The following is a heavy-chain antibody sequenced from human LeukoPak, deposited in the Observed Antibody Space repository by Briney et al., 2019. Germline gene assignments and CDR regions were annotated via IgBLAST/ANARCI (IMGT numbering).Heavy chain of an antibody. CDR2: FDPEDGET. CDR1: GYTLTELS. V-gene: IGHV1-24*01. D-gene: IGHD6-19*01. Sequence: ASVKVSCKVSGYTLTELSMHWVRQAPGKGLEWMGGFDPEDGETIYAQKFQGRVTMTEDTSTDTAYMELSSLRSEDTAVYYCATGFSIGYSSGWYWFDPWGQGTLVTVSS. CDR3: ATGFSIGYSSGWYWFDP. J-gene: IGHJ5*02.